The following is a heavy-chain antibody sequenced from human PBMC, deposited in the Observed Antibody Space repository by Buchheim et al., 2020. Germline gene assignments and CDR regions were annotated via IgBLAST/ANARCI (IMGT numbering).Heavy chain of an antibody. D-gene: IGHD3-3*01. CDR1: GVSISSTSY. J-gene: IGHJ4*02. V-gene: IGHV4-4*02. CDR3: ARPLRSGYWPFDS. CDR2: IHHTGST. Sequence: QVQLQESGPGLAKPSGTLSLTCAVSGVSISSTSYWSWVRQPPGKGLEWIGEIHHTGSTNYNPSLQSRVTISIDKSKNHYSLKVTSVTAADTAVYYCARPLRSGYWPFDSWGQGTL.